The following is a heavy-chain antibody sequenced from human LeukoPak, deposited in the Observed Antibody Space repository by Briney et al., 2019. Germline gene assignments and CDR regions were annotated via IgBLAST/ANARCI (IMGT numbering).Heavy chain of an antibody. J-gene: IGHJ6*03. CDR3: ARHIGGGIEDMDV. V-gene: IGHV4-59*08. CDR1: GGSIGTYY. D-gene: IGHD3-16*02. CDR2: IYVTGN. Sequence: PSETLSLTCTVSGGSIGTYYWSWVRQSPWKGLEWIGYIYVTGNRYNPYLQSRVTISVDTSRNQFFLKMSSVTAADTAVYYCARHIGGGIEDMDVWGKGTKVTVSS.